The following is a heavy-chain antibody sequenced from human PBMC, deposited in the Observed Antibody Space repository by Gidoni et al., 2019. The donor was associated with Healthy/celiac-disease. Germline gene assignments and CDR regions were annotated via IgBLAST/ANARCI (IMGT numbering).Heavy chain of an antibody. CDR3: AKCGATAASHYYYYYMDV. V-gene: IGHV3-30*18. CDR2: ISYDGSNK. J-gene: IGHJ6*03. D-gene: IGHD6-13*01. CDR1: GFTFSSYA. Sequence: QVQLVESGGGVVQPGRSLRLSCVASGFTFSSYAMHWVRQAPGKGLEWVAVISYDGSNKYYADSVRGRLTISRDNSNNTLYLQMNSLRAEDTAVYYCAKCGATAASHYYYYYMDVWGKGTTVTVSS.